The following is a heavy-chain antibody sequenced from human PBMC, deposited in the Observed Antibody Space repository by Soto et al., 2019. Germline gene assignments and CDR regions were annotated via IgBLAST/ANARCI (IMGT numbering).Heavy chain of an antibody. J-gene: IGHJ4*02. CDR2: IDPSDSYT. D-gene: IGHD3-22*01. Sequence: LGESLKISCKGSGYSFTSYWISWVRQMPGKGLEWMGRIDPSDSYTNYSPSFQGHVTISADKSISTAYLQWSSLKASDTAMYYCARYYYDSSGYLDYWGQGALVTVSS. CDR1: GYSFTSYW. CDR3: ARYYYDSSGYLDY. V-gene: IGHV5-10-1*01.